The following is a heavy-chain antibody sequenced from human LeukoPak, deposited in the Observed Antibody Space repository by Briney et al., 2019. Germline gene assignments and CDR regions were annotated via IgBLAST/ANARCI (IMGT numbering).Heavy chain of an antibody. J-gene: IGHJ4*02. D-gene: IGHD2-2*01. Sequence: SETLSLTCAVYGGSFSGYYWSWIRQPPGKGLERIGEINHSGSTNYNPSLKSRVTISVDTSKNQFSLKLSSVTAADTAVYYCAYRIVVVPAATLFDYWGQGTLVTVSS. V-gene: IGHV4-34*01. CDR3: AYRIVVVPAATLFDY. CDR1: GGSFSGYY. CDR2: INHSGST.